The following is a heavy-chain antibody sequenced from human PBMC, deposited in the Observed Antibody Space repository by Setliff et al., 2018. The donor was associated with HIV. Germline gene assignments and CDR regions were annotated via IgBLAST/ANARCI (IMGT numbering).Heavy chain of an antibody. CDR3: ARMSISASVYFDY. CDR2: IYYTGDT. V-gene: IGHV4-30-4*08. D-gene: IGHD2-2*01. CDR1: GGSITNGDRY. Sequence: SETLSLTCIVSGGSITNGDRYWAWIRQSPGKGLEWIGYIYYTGDTYYSSSFESRVVISLDTSNNQLSLRVRSVTAADTALYFCARMSISASVYFDYWGQGTLVTVSS. J-gene: IGHJ4*02.